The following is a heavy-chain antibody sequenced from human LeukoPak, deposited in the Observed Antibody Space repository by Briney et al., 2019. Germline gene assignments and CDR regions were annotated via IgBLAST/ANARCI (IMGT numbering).Heavy chain of an antibody. CDR1: GFTFSSYG. CDR2: ISYDGSNK. Sequence: GGSLRLSCAASGFTFSSYGMHWVRQAPGKGLEWVAVISYDGSNKYYADSVKGRFTISRDNSKNTLYLQMNSLRAEDTALYYCVKCNLDNCREGFDVWGQGTMVTVSS. CDR3: VKCNLDNCREGFDV. J-gene: IGHJ3*01. V-gene: IGHV3-30*18. D-gene: IGHD1-1*01.